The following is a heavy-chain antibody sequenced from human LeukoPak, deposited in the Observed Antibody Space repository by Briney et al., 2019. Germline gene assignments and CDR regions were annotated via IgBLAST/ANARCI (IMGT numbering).Heavy chain of an antibody. Sequence: PSETLSLTCTVSGGSISSYYWSWIRQPPGKGLEWIGYIYYSGSTNYNPSLKSRVTISVDTSKNQFSLKLSSVTAADTAVYYCARVEMATIIPDYWGQGTLVTVSS. J-gene: IGHJ4*02. CDR2: IYYSGST. CDR3: ARVEMATIIPDY. CDR1: GGSISSYY. D-gene: IGHD5-24*01. V-gene: IGHV4-59*12.